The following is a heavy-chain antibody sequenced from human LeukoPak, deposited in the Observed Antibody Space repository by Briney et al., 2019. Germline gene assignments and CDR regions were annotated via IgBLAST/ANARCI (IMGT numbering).Heavy chain of an antibody. CDR1: GFTFSSYA. CDR3: ARDQYDTWSRRGNFDS. Sequence: GGSLRLSCAASGFTFSSYAMSWVRQAPGKGLEWVSATSGSGDITYYADSVKGRFTISRDNTKNSLYLQMNSLRAEDTAVFYCARDQYDTWSRRGNFDSWGQGTLVIVSS. J-gene: IGHJ4*02. CDR2: TSGSGDIT. V-gene: IGHV3-23*01. D-gene: IGHD3-3*01.